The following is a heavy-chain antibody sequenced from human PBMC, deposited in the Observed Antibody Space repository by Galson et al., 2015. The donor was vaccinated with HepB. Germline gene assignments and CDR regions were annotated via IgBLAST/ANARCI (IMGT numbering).Heavy chain of an antibody. Sequence: SLRLSCAASGFTFDDYAMHWVRQAPGKGLEWVSGMSWNSGSIGYADSVKGRFTISRDNSKNTLYLQMNSLRAEDTAVYYCATLGGAFDIWGQGTIVTVSS. CDR1: GFTFDDYA. CDR3: ATLGGAFDI. V-gene: IGHV3-9*01. CDR2: MSWNSGSI. J-gene: IGHJ3*02. D-gene: IGHD3-10*01.